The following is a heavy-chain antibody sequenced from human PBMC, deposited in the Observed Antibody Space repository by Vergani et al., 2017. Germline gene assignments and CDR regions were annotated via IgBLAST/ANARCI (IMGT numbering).Heavy chain of an antibody. CDR1: GYTFSHYA. J-gene: IGHJ4*02. V-gene: IGHV1-3*01. Sequence: QVQLVQSGAEVKKPGASVKLSCKASGYTFSHYAIHWVRQAPGQRPEWMGWINGGDGNTKYSQKFQGRVTITGDTSATTAYMELRRLQSEDTAVYYCATRIQWFGDYWGQGTLVTVSS. CDR2: INGGDGNT. D-gene: IGHD3-10*01. CDR3: ATRIQWFGDY.